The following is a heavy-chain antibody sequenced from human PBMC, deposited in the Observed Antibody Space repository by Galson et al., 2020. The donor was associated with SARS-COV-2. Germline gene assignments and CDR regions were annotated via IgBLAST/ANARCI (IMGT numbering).Heavy chain of an antibody. V-gene: IGHV4-61*02. CDR1: GGSISSGNYY. Sequence: SETLSLTCTVSGGSISSGNYYWSWIRQPAGKGLEWIGRIYKSGNTNYNPSLWSQVTISVDTYKNQSSLKLRSVTAADTAVYYCARGNSPSVTIVGIVTGPWVMDVWGQGTAVSVSS. CDR2: IYKSGNT. J-gene: IGHJ6*02. CDR3: ARGNSPSVTIVGIVTGPWVMDV. D-gene: IGHD3-3*01.